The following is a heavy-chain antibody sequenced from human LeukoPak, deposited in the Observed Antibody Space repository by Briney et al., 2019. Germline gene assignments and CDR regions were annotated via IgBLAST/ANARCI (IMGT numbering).Heavy chain of an antibody. J-gene: IGHJ6*03. CDR1: GYTFTSYG. CDR2: ISAYNGNT. Sequence: ASVKVSCKASGYTFTSYGISWVRQAPGQGLEWMGWISAYNGNTNYAQKLQGRGTMTTGTSTSTAYMELRSLRSDDTAVYYCARVYSSSSLRRYYYYYMEVWGKGTTVTVSS. CDR3: ARVYSSSSLRRYYYYYMEV. D-gene: IGHD6-6*01. V-gene: IGHV1-18*01.